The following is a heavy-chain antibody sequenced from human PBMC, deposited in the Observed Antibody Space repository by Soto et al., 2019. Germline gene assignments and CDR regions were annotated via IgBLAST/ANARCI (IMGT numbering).Heavy chain of an antibody. V-gene: IGHV3-73*01. CDR3: TRHVAAAGIRFDP. D-gene: IGHD6-13*01. CDR1: GFTFIGSA. J-gene: IGHJ5*02. CDR2: IRSKANSYAT. Sequence: GGSLRLSCAASGFTFIGSAMHWVRQASGKGLEWVGRIRSKANSYATAYAASVKGRFTISRDDSKNTAYLQMNSLKTEDTAVYYCTRHVAAAGIRFDPWGQGTLVTVSS.